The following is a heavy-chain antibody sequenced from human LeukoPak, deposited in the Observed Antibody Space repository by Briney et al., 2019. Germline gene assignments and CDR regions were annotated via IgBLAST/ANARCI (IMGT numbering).Heavy chain of an antibody. J-gene: IGHJ6*02. V-gene: IGHV1-58*02. CDR1: GFTFTSSA. D-gene: IGHD3-10*01. CDR3: AATLLAGYYYGSGTYYGMDV. CDR2: IVVGSGNT. Sequence: GASVTVSYKASGFTFTSSAMQWVRQARGQPREGIGWIVVGSGNTNYAQKFQERVTITRDMSTSTAYMELSSLRSEDTAVDYCAATLLAGYYYGSGTYYGMDVWGQGTTVTVSS.